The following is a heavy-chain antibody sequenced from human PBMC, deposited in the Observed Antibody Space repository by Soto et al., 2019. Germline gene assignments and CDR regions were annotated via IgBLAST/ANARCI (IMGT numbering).Heavy chain of an antibody. D-gene: IGHD6-13*01. CDR1: GGSFNSYY. Sequence: QVQLQQWGAGLLKPSETLSLTCAVYGGSFNSYYWSWIRQPPGKGLEWIGEINYSGSTNYNPSLKSRVTISVDTSKNQFSLKLSSVTAADTAVYYCASGHTQQLVRSGGWFDPWGQGTLVTVSS. J-gene: IGHJ5*02. CDR2: INYSGST. V-gene: IGHV4-34*01. CDR3: ASGHTQQLVRSGGWFDP.